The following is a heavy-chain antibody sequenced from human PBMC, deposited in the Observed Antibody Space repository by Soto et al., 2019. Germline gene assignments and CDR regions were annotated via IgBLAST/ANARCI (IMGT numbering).Heavy chain of an antibody. J-gene: IGHJ3*02. Sequence: SVKVSCKASGGTFSSYAISWVRQAPGQGLEWMGGIIPIFGTANYAQKFQGRVTITADESMSTAYMELSSLRSEDTAVYYCARADAMVRGPKIAFDIWGQGTMVTVSS. CDR2: IIPIFGTA. CDR1: GGTFSSYA. CDR3: ARADAMVRGPKIAFDI. V-gene: IGHV1-69*13. D-gene: IGHD3-10*01.